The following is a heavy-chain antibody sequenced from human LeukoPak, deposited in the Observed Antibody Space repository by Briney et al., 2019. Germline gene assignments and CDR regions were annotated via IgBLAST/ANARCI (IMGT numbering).Heavy chain of an antibody. CDR3: ATGGAYCSGGSSYSS. Sequence: SETLSLTCTVSGYSISSGYYWGWIRQPPGKGLEWIGSIYHSGSTYYNPSLKSRVTISVDTSKNQFSLKLSSVTAADTAVYYCATGGAYCSGGSSYSSWGQGTLVTVSS. V-gene: IGHV4-38-2*02. J-gene: IGHJ4*02. CDR2: IYHSGST. CDR1: GYSISSGYY. D-gene: IGHD2-15*01.